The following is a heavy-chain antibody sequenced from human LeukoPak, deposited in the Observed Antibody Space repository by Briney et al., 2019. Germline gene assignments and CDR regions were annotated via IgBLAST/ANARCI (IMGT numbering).Heavy chain of an antibody. Sequence: GGSLRLSCAASGFTFSSYSMNWVRQAPGKGLEWVSSISSSSSSYIYYADSVKGRFTISRDNAKNSLYLQMNSLRAEDTAVYYCARDRDTVTTFRRRSSRNWFDPWGQGTLVTVSS. J-gene: IGHJ5*02. CDR2: ISSSSSSYI. CDR3: ARDRDTVTTFRRRSSRNWFDP. V-gene: IGHV3-21*01. CDR1: GFTFSSYS. D-gene: IGHD4-11*01.